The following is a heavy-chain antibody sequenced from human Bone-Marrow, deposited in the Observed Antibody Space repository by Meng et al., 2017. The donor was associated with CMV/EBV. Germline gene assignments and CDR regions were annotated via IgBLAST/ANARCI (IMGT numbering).Heavy chain of an antibody. Sequence: GGSLRLSCAASGFSFNSQWMHWVRQTPGEGLVWVSRINSYGSSTSYADSVKGRFTISRDNAKTMLYLQMNSLRAEDTAVYYCARSGDLGSYYVRWGQGTLVTVSS. J-gene: IGHJ4*02. D-gene: IGHD3-10*01. CDR1: GFSFNSQW. CDR2: INSYGSST. V-gene: IGHV3-74*01. CDR3: ARSGDLGSYYVR.